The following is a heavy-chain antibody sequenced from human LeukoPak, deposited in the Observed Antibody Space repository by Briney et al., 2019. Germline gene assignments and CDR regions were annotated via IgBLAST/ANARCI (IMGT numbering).Heavy chain of an antibody. Sequence: GASVKVSCKVSGYTLIELSMHWVRQAPGKGLEWMAGFDPEDGEAIYAQRFQGRVSMTEDRFTETSYMELSSLRSEDTAVYYCATSRLLVGATIRGRGIDYWGQGTLVTVSS. J-gene: IGHJ4*02. CDR3: ATSRLLVGATIRGRGIDY. CDR1: GYTLIELS. CDR2: FDPEDGEA. D-gene: IGHD1-26*01. V-gene: IGHV1-24*01.